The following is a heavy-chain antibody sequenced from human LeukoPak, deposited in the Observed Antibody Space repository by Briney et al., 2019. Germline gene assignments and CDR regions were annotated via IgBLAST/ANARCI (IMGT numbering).Heavy chain of an antibody. J-gene: IGHJ4*02. Sequence: GRSLRLSCAASGFTFSSYGMHGVRQAPGKGLEWVAVIWYDGSNKYYADSVKGRFTISRDNSKNTLYLQMNSLRAEDTAVYYCARDGRGYSYGTDYWGQGTLVTVSS. CDR3: ARDGRGYSYGTDY. CDR2: IWYDGSNK. D-gene: IGHD5-18*01. CDR1: GFTFSSYG. V-gene: IGHV3-33*01.